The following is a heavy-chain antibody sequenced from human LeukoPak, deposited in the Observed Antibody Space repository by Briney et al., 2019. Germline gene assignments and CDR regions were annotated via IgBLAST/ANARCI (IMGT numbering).Heavy chain of an antibody. CDR3: AKDIDYGDYGSCFDY. CDR2: ISGDGGST. V-gene: IGHV3-43*02. Sequence: GGSLRLSCAASGFTFDDYAMHWVRQAPGKGLEWVSLISGDGGSTYYADSVKGRFTISRDNSKNSLYLQMNSLRTEDTALYYCAKDIDYGDYGSCFDYWGQGTLITVSS. CDR1: GFTFDDYA. J-gene: IGHJ4*02. D-gene: IGHD4-17*01.